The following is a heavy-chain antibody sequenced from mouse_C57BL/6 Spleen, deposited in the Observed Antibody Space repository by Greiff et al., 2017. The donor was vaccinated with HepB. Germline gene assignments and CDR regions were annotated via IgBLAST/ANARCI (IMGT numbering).Heavy chain of an antibody. J-gene: IGHJ4*01. CDR2: ISSGGDYI. V-gene: IGHV5-9-1*02. CDR3: TRGITTRAMDY. CDR1: GFTFSSYA. D-gene: IGHD1-1*01. Sequence: EVKVVESGEGLVKPGGSLKLSCAASGFTFSSYAMSWVRQTPEKRLEWVAYISSGGDYIYYADTVKGRFTISRDNARNTLYLQMSSLKSEDTAMYYCTRGITTRAMDYWGQGTSVTVSS.